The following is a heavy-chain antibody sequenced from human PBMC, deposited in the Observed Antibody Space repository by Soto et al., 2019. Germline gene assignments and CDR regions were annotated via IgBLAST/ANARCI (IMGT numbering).Heavy chain of an antibody. J-gene: IGHJ6*02. V-gene: IGHV4-31*03. Sequence: QVQLQESGPGLVKPSQTLSLTCSVSSDSMNSGGYYWSWIRQHPGKGLERIGYIYSNGDTYYNPSLKSRMTISVDTSKNQSSLNLTSVTAADTAVYYCARRGGSSSGYYYYAMDVWGQGNTVTVSS. D-gene: IGHD6-6*01. CDR3: ARRGGSSSGYYYYAMDV. CDR1: SDSMNSGGYY. CDR2: IYSNGDT.